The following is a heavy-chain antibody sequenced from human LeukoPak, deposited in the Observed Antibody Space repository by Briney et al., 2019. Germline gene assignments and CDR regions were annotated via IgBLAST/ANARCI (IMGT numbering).Heavy chain of an antibody. J-gene: IGHJ4*02. Sequence: GGSLRLSCAASGFTFIDYDMHWVRQVIGKGLEWVSAIGIRGDTHYSGSAKGRFTISRENAESSLYLQMNSLRAEDTAVYYCARGGIQVSGIDEFDNWGQGTLVTVSS. CDR2: IGIRGDT. D-gene: IGHD6-19*01. CDR1: GFTFIDYD. CDR3: ARGGIQVSGIDEFDN. V-gene: IGHV3-13*01.